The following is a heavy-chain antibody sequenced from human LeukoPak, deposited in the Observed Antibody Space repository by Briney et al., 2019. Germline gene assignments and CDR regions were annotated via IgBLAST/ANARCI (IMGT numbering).Heavy chain of an antibody. Sequence: SVTVSCQACGFIFSSSPLHGVRPAGAQGLDWIGWIVVGSGNTNCAQKFQERVTITRDMSTNTAYMELSSLRSEDTAVYYCAAGLEAATNMLDDYYYGMDVCGQGSTVTVSS. CDR2: IVVGSGNT. J-gene: IGHJ6*02. CDR1: GFIFSSSP. D-gene: IGHD3-16*01. V-gene: IGHV1-58*01. CDR3: AAGLEAATNMLDDYYYGMDV.